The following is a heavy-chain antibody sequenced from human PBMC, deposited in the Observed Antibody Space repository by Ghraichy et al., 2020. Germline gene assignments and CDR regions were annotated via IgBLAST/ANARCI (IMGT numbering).Heavy chain of an antibody. Sequence: GGSLRLSCAASGFTFSSYWMHWVRQAPGKGLECVSRIKNDGSGTDYADFVKGRFTISRDNAKNTLYLQMNSLRAEDTAVYYCARDMKFRGSSETFDYWGQGTLVTVSS. CDR1: GFTFSSYW. CDR3: ARDMKFRGSSETFDY. CDR2: IKNDGSGT. D-gene: IGHD1-26*01. V-gene: IGHV3-74*01. J-gene: IGHJ4*02.